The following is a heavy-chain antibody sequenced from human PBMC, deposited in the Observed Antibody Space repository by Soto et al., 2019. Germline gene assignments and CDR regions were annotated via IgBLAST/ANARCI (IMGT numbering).Heavy chain of an antibody. Sequence: QVQLQESGPGLVKPSETLSLTCTVSGGSISNFYWSWIRQPPGKGLEYIGYIHYSGSTDYSPSLRSRVTISIDTSKNHFSLKLTSVTAADTAVYYCARHLTGLDSWGQGTLVTVSS. J-gene: IGHJ5*01. CDR3: ARHLTGLDS. CDR1: GGSISNFY. CDR2: IHYSGST. V-gene: IGHV4-59*08.